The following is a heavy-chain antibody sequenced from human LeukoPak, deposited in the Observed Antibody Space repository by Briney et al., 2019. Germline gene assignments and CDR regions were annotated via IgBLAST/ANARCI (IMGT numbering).Heavy chain of an antibody. CDR3: ARDLRRFAAYYFDY. V-gene: IGHV3-21*01. CDR2: ISSTSSYR. J-gene: IGHJ4*02. D-gene: IGHD5/OR15-5a*01. Sequence: PRGSLRLSCSGSGFTFSRYTMSWVRQAPGKGLEWVSYISSTSSYRYYADSVKGRFTISRDNSKNTLYLQTNSLRAEDTAVYYCARDLRRFAAYYFDYWGQGTLVSVSS. CDR1: GFTFSRYT.